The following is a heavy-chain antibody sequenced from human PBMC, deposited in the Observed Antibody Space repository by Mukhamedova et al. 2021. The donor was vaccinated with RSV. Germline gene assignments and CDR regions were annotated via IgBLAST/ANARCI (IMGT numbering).Heavy chain of an antibody. CDR3: ARGSLQQLVRGLIDY. CDR2: IGTAGDT. D-gene: IGHD6-13*01. V-gene: IGHV3-13*01. Sequence: EWVSAIGTAGDTYYPGSVKGRFTISRENAKNSLYLQMNSLRAGDTAVYYCARGSLQQLVRGLIDYWGQGTLVTVSS. J-gene: IGHJ4*02.